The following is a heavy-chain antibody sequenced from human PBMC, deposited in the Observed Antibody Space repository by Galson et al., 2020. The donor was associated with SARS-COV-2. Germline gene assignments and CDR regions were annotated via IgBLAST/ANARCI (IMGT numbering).Heavy chain of an antibody. J-gene: IGHJ1*01. CDR1: GFTVSSNY. CDR2: IYSVATT. Sequence: GESLKISCAVSGFTVSSNYMSWVRQGPGKGLEWVSVIYSVATTYYADSVKGRFTISRDNSKNTVYLQMDNLRAEDTAVYYCARGPVIAEAGAFVQHGGQGTLVSVSS. V-gene: IGHV3-53*01. CDR3: ARGPVIAEAGAFVQH. D-gene: IGHD6-13*01.